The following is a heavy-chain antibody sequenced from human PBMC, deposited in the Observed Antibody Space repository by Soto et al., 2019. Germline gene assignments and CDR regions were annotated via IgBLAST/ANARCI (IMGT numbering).Heavy chain of an antibody. J-gene: IGHJ6*02. CDR2: INPRGST. V-gene: IGHV4-34*01. CDR3: ARNMESIAAPHRALGYYGLDV. D-gene: IGHD6-6*01. CDR1: GESFSGYY. Sequence: PSETLSLTCAVYGESFSGYYWSWIRQPPGKGLEWIGEINPRGSTNYIPSLKSRVTIPVDRSKNQFSLNLSSVTAADTAVYYCARNMESIAAPHRALGYYGLDVWNPGTTVTVSS.